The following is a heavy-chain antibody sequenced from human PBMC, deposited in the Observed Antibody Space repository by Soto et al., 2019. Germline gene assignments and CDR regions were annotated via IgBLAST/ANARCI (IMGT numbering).Heavy chain of an antibody. J-gene: IGHJ4*02. D-gene: IGHD3-16*01. CDR2: IYPGDSDT. CDR1: GYSFTSYW. V-gene: IGHV5-51*01. Sequence: PGESLKISCKGSGYSFTSYWIGWVRQMPGKGLEWMGIIYPGDSDTRYSPSFQGQVTISADKSISTAYLQWSSLKASDTAMYYCARYLNAYVWGSYSDYWGQGTLVTVSS. CDR3: ARYLNAYVWGSYSDY.